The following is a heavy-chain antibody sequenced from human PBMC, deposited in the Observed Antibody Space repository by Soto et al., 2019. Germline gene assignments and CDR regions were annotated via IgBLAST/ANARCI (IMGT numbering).Heavy chain of an antibody. CDR1: GFTFDDYA. CDR3: VRGGAYDYYYYGMDV. V-gene: IGHV3-9*01. D-gene: IGHD3-16*01. Sequence: PGGSLRLSCAASGFTFDDYAMHWVRQAPGKGLEWVSGISWNSGSIGYADSVKGRFTISRDNAKNSLYLQMNSLRAEDTALYYCVRGGAYDYYYYGMDVWGQGTTVTVSS. J-gene: IGHJ6*02. CDR2: ISWNSGSI.